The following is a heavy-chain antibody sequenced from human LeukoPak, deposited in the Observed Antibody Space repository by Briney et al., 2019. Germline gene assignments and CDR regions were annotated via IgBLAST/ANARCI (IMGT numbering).Heavy chain of an antibody. CDR3: TGHHQAYSRTY. D-gene: IGHD4-11*01. Sequence: GGSLRLSCAASGFTFSKSWMSWVRQAPGKGLEWVANIKQDGSEKYYVDSVKGRFTISRDNAKGTLYLQMSSLRAEDTAVYYCTGHHQAYSRTYWGQGTLVTVSS. CDR2: IKQDGSEK. CDR1: GFTFSKSW. V-gene: IGHV3-7*01. J-gene: IGHJ4*02.